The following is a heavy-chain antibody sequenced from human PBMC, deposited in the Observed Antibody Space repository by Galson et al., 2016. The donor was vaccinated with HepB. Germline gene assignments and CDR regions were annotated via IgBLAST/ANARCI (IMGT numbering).Heavy chain of an antibody. J-gene: IGHJ4*02. Sequence: SVKVSCKVSGYRFPTYGISWVRQAPGQGLEWLGWISANSGNTYYAQKFQDRATMTRDTSASTVHMDLRSLRSDDTAVYYCARDVQFRLDYWGQGTLVTVSS. V-gene: IGHV1-18*04. CDR3: ARDVQFRLDY. D-gene: IGHD5-24*01. CDR1: GYRFPTYG. CDR2: ISANSGNT.